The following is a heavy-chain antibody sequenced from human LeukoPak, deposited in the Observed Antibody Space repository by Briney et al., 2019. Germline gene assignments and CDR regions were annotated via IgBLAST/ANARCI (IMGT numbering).Heavy chain of an antibody. CDR2: IYYSGST. J-gene: IGHJ4*02. V-gene: IGHV4-61*01. CDR1: GASINSDTYY. Sequence: PSETLSLTCTVSGASINSDTYYWSWIRQPPGKGLEWIGYIYYSGSTNYNPSLKSRVTISVDTSKNQFSLKLSSVTAADTAVYYCARNPPLWFGEIDWGQGTLVTVSS. CDR3: ARNPPLWFGEID. D-gene: IGHD3-10*01.